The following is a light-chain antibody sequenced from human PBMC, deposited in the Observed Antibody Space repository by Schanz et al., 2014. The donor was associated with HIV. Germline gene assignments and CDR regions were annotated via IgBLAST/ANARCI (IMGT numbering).Light chain of an antibody. J-gene: IGKJ2*01. CDR1: QSVSRY. CDR3: QQRSNWPPVMYT. V-gene: IGKV3-11*01. CDR2: DAS. Sequence: EIVLTQSPATLSLSPGERATLSCRASQSVSRYLAWYQQKPGQAPRLLIYDASNRATGIPARFSGSGSGTDFTLTISSLEPEDFAIYYCQQRSNWPPVMYTFGPGTRLEIK.